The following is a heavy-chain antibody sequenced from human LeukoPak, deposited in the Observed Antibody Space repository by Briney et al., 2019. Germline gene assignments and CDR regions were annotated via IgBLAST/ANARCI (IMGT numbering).Heavy chain of an antibody. CDR2: ISSSSSYI. J-gene: IGHJ3*02. D-gene: IGHD6-19*01. Sequence: GGSLRLSCAASGFTFSTYSMNWVRQAPGKGLEWVSSISSSSSYIYYADSVKGRFTISRDNAKNSLYLQMNSLRAEDTAVYYCARDFLGHSSGWYVGAFDIWGQGTMVTVSS. CDR3: ARDFLGHSSGWYVGAFDI. V-gene: IGHV3-21*01. CDR1: GFTFSTYS.